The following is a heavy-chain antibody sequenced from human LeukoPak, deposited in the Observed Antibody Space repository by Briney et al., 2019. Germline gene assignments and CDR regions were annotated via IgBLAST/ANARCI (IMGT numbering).Heavy chain of an antibody. V-gene: IGHV1-24*01. J-gene: IGHJ4*02. Sequence: ASVKVSCKASGYTLTELSMHRVRQAPGKGLEWMGGFDPEDGETIYAQKFQGRVTMTEDTSTDTAYMELSSLRSEDTAVYYCATACSGGSCPLDYWGQGTLVTVSS. D-gene: IGHD2-15*01. CDR3: ATACSGGSCPLDY. CDR1: GYTLTELS. CDR2: FDPEDGET.